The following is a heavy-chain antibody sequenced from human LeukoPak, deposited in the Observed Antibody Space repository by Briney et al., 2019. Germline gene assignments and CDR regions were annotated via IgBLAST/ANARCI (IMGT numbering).Heavy chain of an antibody. J-gene: IGHJ3*02. V-gene: IGHV4-59*01. D-gene: IGHD3-22*01. Sequence: SETLSLTCTVSGGSISSYYWSWIRQPAGKGLEWIGSIYYSGSTNFNPSLKSRVTISVDTSKNQFSLKLSSVTAADTAVYYCARGTMIVPQDIWGQGTMVTVSS. CDR2: IYYSGST. CDR3: ARGTMIVPQDI. CDR1: GGSISSYY.